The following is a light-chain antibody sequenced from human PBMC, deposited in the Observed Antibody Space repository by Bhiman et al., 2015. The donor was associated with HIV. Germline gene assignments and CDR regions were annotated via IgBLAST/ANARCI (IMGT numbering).Light chain of an antibody. V-gene: IGLV1-40*01. CDR2: GTT. CDR1: SSNIGAGYD. Sequence: QSVLTQPPSVSGAPGQRVTLSCTGSSSNIGAGYDVHWYQHVPGTAPRLLISGTTNRPSGVPDRFSGSKFGTSASLAIAGLQAEDEADYYCGAWDNSLSARVFGGGTKLTVL. CDR3: GAWDNSLSARV. J-gene: IGLJ3*02.